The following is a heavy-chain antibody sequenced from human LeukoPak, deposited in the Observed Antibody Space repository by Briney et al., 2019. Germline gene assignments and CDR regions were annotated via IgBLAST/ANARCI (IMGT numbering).Heavy chain of an antibody. D-gene: IGHD3-22*01. Sequence: SETLSLTCAVSGGSISSGGYSWSWIRQPPGKGLEWIGYIYHSGSTYYNPSLKSRVTISVDRSKNQFSLKLSSVTAADTAVYXXXXXXXXXXXYDSGTFFDYWGQGTLVTVSS. V-gene: IGHV4-30-2*01. CDR1: GGSISSGGYS. CDR2: IYHSGST. CDR3: XXXXXXXXXYDSGTFFDY. J-gene: IGHJ4*02.